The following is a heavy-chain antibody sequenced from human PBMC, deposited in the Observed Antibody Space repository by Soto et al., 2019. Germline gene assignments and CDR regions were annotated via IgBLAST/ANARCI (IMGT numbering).Heavy chain of an antibody. CDR2: IYYSGST. V-gene: IGHV4-31*03. D-gene: IGHD3-22*01. J-gene: IGHJ3*02. CDR3: ARDQDYYVSSAYVSDAFDI. CDR1: GGSISSGGYD. Sequence: SETLCVTCTFSGGSISSGGYDWSWIRQDPGKGLEWIGYIYYSGSTYYNPSLKSRVTISVDTSKNQFSLKLSSVTAADTAVYYCARDQDYYVSSAYVSDAFDIWGQGTMVTVSS.